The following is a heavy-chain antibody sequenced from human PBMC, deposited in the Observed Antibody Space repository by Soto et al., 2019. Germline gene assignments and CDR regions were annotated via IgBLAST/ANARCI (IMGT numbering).Heavy chain of an antibody. D-gene: IGHD3-3*01. CDR3: AKVGLFDGNKPITFEF. CDR1: GFSFSSYW. J-gene: IGHJ4*02. CDR2: INQDATRQ. Sequence: GGSLRLSXAASGFSFSSYWMSWVRQAPGRGLEWVANINQDATRQSYVDSVEGRFSISRDNAKKSLYLQMNSLRVEDTAVYYCAKVGLFDGNKPITFEFWGQGALVTVSS. V-gene: IGHV3-7*03.